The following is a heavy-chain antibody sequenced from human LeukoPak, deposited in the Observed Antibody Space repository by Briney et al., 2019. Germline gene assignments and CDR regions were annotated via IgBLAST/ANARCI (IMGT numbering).Heavy chain of an antibody. CDR3: ARDLGYYDSSGKFDY. J-gene: IGHJ4*02. CDR2: ISSSGSTI. D-gene: IGHD3-22*01. Sequence: PGGSLRLSCAASGFTFSDYYMSWIRQAPGKGLEWVSYISSSGSTIYYADSVEGRFTISRDNAKNSLYLQMNSLRAEDTAVYYCARDLGYYDSSGKFDYWGQGTLVTVSS. CDR1: GFTFSDYY. V-gene: IGHV3-11*01.